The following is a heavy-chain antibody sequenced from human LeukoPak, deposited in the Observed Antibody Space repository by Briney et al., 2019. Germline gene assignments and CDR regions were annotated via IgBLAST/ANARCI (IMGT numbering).Heavy chain of an antibody. V-gene: IGHV4-34*01. CDR2: INHSGST. J-gene: IGHJ4*02. CDR1: GGSFSGYY. CDR3: ARSGTYDYVWGSYRYWVY. D-gene: IGHD3-16*02. Sequence: ASETLSLTCAVYGGSFSGYYWSWIRQPPGKGLEWIGEINHSGSTNYNPSLKSRVTISVDTSKNQFSLKLSSVTAADTAVYYCARSGTYDYVWGSYRYWVYWGQGTLVTVSS.